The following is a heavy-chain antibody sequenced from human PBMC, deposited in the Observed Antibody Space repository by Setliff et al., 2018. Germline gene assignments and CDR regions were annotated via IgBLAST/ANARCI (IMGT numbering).Heavy chain of an antibody. D-gene: IGHD3-3*01. CDR2: IMQDGGAQ. CDR1: GFTFKNYW. V-gene: IGHV3-7*03. CDR3: ARIFLYGTSWYFDN. J-gene: IGHJ4*02. Sequence: PGGSLRLSCEAFGFTFKNYWMSWVRQAPGKGLEWVANIMQDGGAQYYLDSVKGRFTVSRDNSNNTLYLHMSSLRAEDTAVYFCARIFLYGTSWYFDNWGQGTLVTVSS.